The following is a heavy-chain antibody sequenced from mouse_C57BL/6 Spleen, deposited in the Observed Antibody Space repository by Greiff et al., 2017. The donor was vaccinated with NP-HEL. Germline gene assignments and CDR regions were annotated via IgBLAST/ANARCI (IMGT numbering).Heavy chain of an antibody. D-gene: IGHD1-1*01. V-gene: IGHV1-22*01. CDR3: ASLYYGSSMDY. Sequence: EVQLQQSGPELVKPGASVKMSCKASGYTFTDYNMHWVKQSHGKSLEWIGDINPNNGGTSYNQKFKGKATLTVNKSSSTAYMELRSLTSEDSAVYYCASLYYGSSMDYWGQGTSVTVSS. CDR2: INPNNGGT. CDR1: GYTFTDYN. J-gene: IGHJ4*01.